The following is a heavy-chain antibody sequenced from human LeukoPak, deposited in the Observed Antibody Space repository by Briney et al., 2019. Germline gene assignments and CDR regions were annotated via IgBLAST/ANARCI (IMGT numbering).Heavy chain of an antibody. J-gene: IGHJ4*02. D-gene: IGHD4-17*01. CDR2: ISAYNGNT. CDR1: GYTVTCDG. CDR3: ASGCYGDLCDY. V-gene: IGHV1-18*01. Sequence: ASVKVSCKGSGYTVTCDGISMVRDAPGQGLEWMGWISAYNGNTNYAQKLQGRVTMTTDTSTSTAYNELRGLRSDDTAVYYCASGCYGDLCDYWGQGTLVTVSS.